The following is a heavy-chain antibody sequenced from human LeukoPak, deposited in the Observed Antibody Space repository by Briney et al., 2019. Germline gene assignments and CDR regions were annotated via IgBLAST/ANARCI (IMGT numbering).Heavy chain of an antibody. CDR3: AKDPTYSSSWSGRNYYHYYGMDV. CDR2: ISGSGGST. CDR1: GFTFSSYA. D-gene: IGHD6-13*01. Sequence: PGGSLRLSCAASGFTFSSYAMSWVRQAPGKGLEWVSAISGSGGSTYYADSVKGRFTISRDNSKNTLYLQMNSLRAEDTAVYYCAKDPTYSSSWSGRNYYHYYGMDVWGQGTTVTVSS. J-gene: IGHJ6*02. V-gene: IGHV3-23*01.